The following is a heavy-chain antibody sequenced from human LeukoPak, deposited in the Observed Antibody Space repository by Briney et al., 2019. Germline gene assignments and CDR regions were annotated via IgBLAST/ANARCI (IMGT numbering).Heavy chain of an antibody. V-gene: IGHV1-69*04. CDR2: IIPILGIA. Sequence: ASAKVSCKASGGTFSSYAISWVRQAPGQGLEWMGRIIPILGIANYAQKFQGRVTITADKSTSTAYMELSSLRSEDTAVYHCARDKSSSGFDPWGQGTLVTVSS. D-gene: IGHD6-6*01. CDR1: GGTFSSYA. J-gene: IGHJ5*02. CDR3: ARDKSSSGFDP.